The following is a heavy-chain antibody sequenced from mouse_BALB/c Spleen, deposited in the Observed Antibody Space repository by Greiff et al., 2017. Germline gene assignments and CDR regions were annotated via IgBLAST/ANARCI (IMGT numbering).Heavy chain of an antibody. Sequence: VQLQQPGAELVKPGASVKMSCKASGYTFTSYWMHWVKQRPGQGLEWIGVIDPSDSYTSYNQKFKGKATLTVDTSSSTAYMQLSSLTSEDSAVYYCTARYRSTGGFAYWGQGTLVTVSA. CDR3: TARYRSTGGFAY. CDR1: GYTFTSYW. J-gene: IGHJ3*01. D-gene: IGHD2-14*01. CDR2: IDPSDSYT. V-gene: IGHV1S127*01.